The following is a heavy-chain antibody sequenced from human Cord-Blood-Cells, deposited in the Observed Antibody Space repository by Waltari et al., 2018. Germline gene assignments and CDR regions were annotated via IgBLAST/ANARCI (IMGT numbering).Heavy chain of an antibody. J-gene: IGHJ3*02. CDR2: INPNSGGT. V-gene: IGHV1-2*02. D-gene: IGHD7-27*01. Sequence: YTFTGYYMHWVRQAPGQGLEWMGWINPNSGGTNYAQKFQGRVTMTRDTSISTAYMELSRLRSDDTAVYYCARVSYELGHDAFDIWGQGTMVTVSS. CDR3: ARVSYELGHDAFDI. CDR1: YTFTGYY.